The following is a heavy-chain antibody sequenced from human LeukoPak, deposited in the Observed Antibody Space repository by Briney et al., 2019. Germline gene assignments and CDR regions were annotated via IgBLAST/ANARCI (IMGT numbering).Heavy chain of an antibody. D-gene: IGHD2-21*02. Sequence: PGGSLRLSCAASGLIFSSYAMHWVRRAPGKGLEWVALISYDGSNKYYADSVKGRFTISRDNSKNTLYLQMNSLRAEDTAVYYCGRDIVDGGDDYWGQGTLVTVSS. CDR1: GLIFSSYA. V-gene: IGHV3-30*04. J-gene: IGHJ4*02. CDR3: GRDIVDGGDDY. CDR2: ISYDGSNK.